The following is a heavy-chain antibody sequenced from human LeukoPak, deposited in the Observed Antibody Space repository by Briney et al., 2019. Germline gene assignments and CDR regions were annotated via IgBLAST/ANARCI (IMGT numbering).Heavy chain of an antibody. Sequence: GSLRLSCVASGFTFSSYAMAWVRQAPGKGLEWVSVINESGGTTYYAAFVKGRFTISRGSSKNTLYLQLSSLRAEDTALYYCAKADSTSLNWFDPWGQGTLVTVSS. CDR1: GFTFSSYA. V-gene: IGHV3-23*01. D-gene: IGHD3-16*02. CDR2: INESGGTT. J-gene: IGHJ5*02. CDR3: AKADSTSLNWFDP.